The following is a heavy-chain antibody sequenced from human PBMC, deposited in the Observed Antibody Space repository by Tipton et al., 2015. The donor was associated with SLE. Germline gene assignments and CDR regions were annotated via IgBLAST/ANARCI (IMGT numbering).Heavy chain of an antibody. CDR3: ARGREGAFQDY. J-gene: IGHJ4*02. D-gene: IGHD3-10*01. CDR1: GYTFTSYG. CDR2: INPSGGGT. Sequence: QLVQSGAEVKKPGASVKVSCKASGYTFTSYGVSWVRQAPGQGLEWMGMINPSGGGTWFAQKFQGRVTMTKDTSTSTVYMELNSLRSVDTAVYFCARGREGAFQDYWGQGTLVTVSS. V-gene: IGHV1-46*01.